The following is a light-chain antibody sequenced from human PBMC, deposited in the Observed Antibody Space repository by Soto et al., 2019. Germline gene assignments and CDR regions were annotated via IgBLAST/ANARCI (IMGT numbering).Light chain of an antibody. CDR2: AAS. CDR3: QQYYSYPHT. CDR1: QGISSY. J-gene: IGKJ1*01. Sequence: AIRMTQSPSSFSASTGDRVTITCRASQGISSYLAWYQQKPGKAPKLLIYAASTLQSWVPSRFSGSGSGTDCTRTISCLQSEDFATYSCQQYYSYPHTFGQGTKVEIK. V-gene: IGKV1-8*01.